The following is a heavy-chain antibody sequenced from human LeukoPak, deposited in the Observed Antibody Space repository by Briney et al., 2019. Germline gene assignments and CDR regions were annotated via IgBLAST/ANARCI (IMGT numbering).Heavy chain of an antibody. CDR3: AKRGSGGSSGWYLFDY. CDR1: GFTFSSYA. D-gene: IGHD6-19*01. J-gene: IGHJ4*02. CDR2: ISGSGGST. Sequence: GGSLRLSCAASGFTFSSYAMSWVRQAPGKGLEWVSAISGSGGSTYYADSVKGRFTISRDNSKNTLYLQMNSLRAEDTAVYYCAKRGSGGSSGWYLFDYWGQGTLVTVSS. V-gene: IGHV3-23*01.